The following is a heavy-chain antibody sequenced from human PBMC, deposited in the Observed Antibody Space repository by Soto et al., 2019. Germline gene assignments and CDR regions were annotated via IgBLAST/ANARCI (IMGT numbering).Heavy chain of an antibody. Sequence: QITLKESGPTLVKPTQTLTLTCTFSGFSLSTYGVGVGWIRQPPGKSLEWLAIIYWDHDQYFSPSLKDRLTISNDTSTNQLVLTMNSMDPVDTATYFCAHFVRTFDVWGHGTVGTVSS. CDR3: AHFVRTFDV. CDR1: GFSLSTYGVG. V-gene: IGHV2-5*02. D-gene: IGHD3-10*02. J-gene: IGHJ3*01. CDR2: IYWDHDQ.